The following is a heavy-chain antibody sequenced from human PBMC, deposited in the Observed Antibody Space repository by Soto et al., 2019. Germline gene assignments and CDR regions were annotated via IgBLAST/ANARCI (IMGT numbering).Heavy chain of an antibody. J-gene: IGHJ5*02. CDR2: IYYSGST. Sequence: PSETLSLTCTVSGGSISSSSYYWGWIRQPPGKGLEWIGSIYYSGSTYYNPSPKSRVTISVDTSKNQFSLKLSSVTAADTAVYYCARHPKRSTMTVVPGGFSPWGQGTLVTVSS. CDR3: ARHPKRSTMTVVPGGFSP. V-gene: IGHV4-39*01. D-gene: IGHD3-22*01. CDR1: GGSISSSSYY.